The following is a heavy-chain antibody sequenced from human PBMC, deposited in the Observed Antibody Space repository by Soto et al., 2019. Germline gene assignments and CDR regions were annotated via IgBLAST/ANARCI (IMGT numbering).Heavy chain of an antibody. J-gene: IGHJ4*02. Sequence: EVQLVESGGGLIQPGASLRLSCSTSGFTFSDSYIDWVRQAPGKGLEWVGRTKNKAASYATEYAESVKGRFSISRDHSLNSLYLKMNSLKIDDTAVYYCTARGWGSDFGAAWGQGTQFIVSS. CDR2: TKNKAASYAT. CDR1: GFTFSDSY. CDR3: TARGWGSDFGAA. V-gene: IGHV3-72*01. D-gene: IGHD3-10*01.